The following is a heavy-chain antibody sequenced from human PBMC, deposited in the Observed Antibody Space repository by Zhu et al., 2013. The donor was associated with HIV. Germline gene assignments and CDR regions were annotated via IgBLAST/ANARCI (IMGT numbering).Heavy chain of an antibody. Sequence: VQSGAEVKKPGASVKVSCKTSGYTFNGYYVHWFRQTPGQGLEWMGWMNPNSGATNYAQSFHGRVTMTRDASITTAYLDLTRLKSDDTALYYCTRGGAFDFWGQGTLVTVSS. CDR1: GYTFNGYY. J-gene: IGHJ4*02. CDR3: TRGGAFDF. V-gene: IGHV1-2*02. CDR2: MNPNSGAT.